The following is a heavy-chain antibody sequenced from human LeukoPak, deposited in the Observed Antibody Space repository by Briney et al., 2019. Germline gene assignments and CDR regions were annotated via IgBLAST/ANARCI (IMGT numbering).Heavy chain of an antibody. CDR1: GGSISSYY. J-gene: IGHJ4*02. Sequence: SETLSLTCTVSGGSISSYYWSWIRQPPGKGLEWIGYIYYSGSTNYNPSLKSRVTISVDTSKNQFFLKLSSVTAADTAMYYCARAPTYYYDSSGYYSGSFDYWGQGTLVTVSS. CDR2: IYYSGST. V-gene: IGHV4-59*01. D-gene: IGHD3-22*01. CDR3: ARAPTYYYDSSGYYSGSFDY.